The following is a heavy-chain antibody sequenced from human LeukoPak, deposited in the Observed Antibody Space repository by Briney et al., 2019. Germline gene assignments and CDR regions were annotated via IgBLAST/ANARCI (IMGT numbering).Heavy chain of an antibody. CDR1: GGSISSSSYY. CDR2: IYYCGST. CDR3: ARYGRIVGATIDY. V-gene: IGHV4-39*01. Sequence: SETLSLTCTVSGGSISSSSYYWGWIRQPPGKGLEWIGSIYYCGSTYYNPSLKSRVTISVDTSKNQFSLKLSSVTAADTAVYYCARYGRIVGATIDYWGQGTLVTVSS. J-gene: IGHJ4*02. D-gene: IGHD1-26*01.